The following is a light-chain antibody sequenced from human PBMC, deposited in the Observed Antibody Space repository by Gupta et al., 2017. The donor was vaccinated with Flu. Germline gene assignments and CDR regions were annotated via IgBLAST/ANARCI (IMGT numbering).Light chain of an antibody. CDR3: QHHDRPPLIT. V-gene: IGKV3-20*01. CDR2: GAS. CDR1: QPVSSSY. Sequence: IVLTHSPVTVSLSRRERPTVSCRASQPVSSSYLAWYQQRPGQAPRLLIYGASSRETGIPDSFSGSGSGTDFNLNISRLEPEDFAMYYCQHHDRPPLITFGQGTRLEIK. J-gene: IGKJ5*01.